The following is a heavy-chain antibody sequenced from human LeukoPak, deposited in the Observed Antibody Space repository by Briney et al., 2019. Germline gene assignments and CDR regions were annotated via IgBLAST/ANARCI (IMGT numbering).Heavy chain of an antibody. CDR3: APHPDLNWFDP. V-gene: IGHV4-34*01. J-gene: IGHJ5*02. Sequence: SETLSLTCAVYGGSFSGYYWSWIRQPPGKGLEWIGEINHSGSTNYNPSLKSRVTISVDTSKNQFSLKLSSVTAADTAVYYCAPHPDLNWFDPWGQGTLVTVSS. CDR2: INHSGST. CDR1: GGSFSGYY.